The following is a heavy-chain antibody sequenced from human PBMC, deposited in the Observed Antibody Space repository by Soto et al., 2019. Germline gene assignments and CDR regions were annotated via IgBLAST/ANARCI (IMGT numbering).Heavy chain of an antibody. CDR2: IIPIFGTA. V-gene: IGHV1-69*01. Sequence: QVQLVQSGAEVKKPGSSVKVSCKASGGTFSSYAISWVRQAPGQGLEWMGGIIPIFGTANYAQKFQGRVTITADEPTSTAEMELSRLRSEDTAVYYWARDETTVTTRYYGMDVWGQGTTVTVSS. J-gene: IGHJ6*02. D-gene: IGHD4-17*01. CDR1: GGTFSSYA. CDR3: ARDETTVTTRYYGMDV.